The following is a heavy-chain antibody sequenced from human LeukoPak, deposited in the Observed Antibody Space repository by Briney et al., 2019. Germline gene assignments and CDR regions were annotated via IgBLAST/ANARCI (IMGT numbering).Heavy chain of an antibody. CDR3: ARTRGADYGGNSGSFDY. CDR2: INHSGST. D-gene: IGHD4-23*01. J-gene: IGHJ4*02. CDR1: GGSFSGYY. Sequence: SETLSLTCAVYGGSFSGYYWSWIRQPPGKGLEWIGEINHSGSTNYNPSLKSRVTISVDTSKNQISLKLSSVTAADTAVYYCARTRGADYGGNSGSFDYWGQGTLVTVSS. V-gene: IGHV4-34*01.